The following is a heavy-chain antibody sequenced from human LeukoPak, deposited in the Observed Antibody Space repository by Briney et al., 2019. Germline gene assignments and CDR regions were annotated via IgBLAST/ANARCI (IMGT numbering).Heavy chain of an antibody. J-gene: IGHJ4*02. CDR1: GGSISSGGYY. D-gene: IGHD3-16*02. Sequence: PSETLSLTCTVSGGSISSGGYYWSWIRQHPGKGLEWIGYIYYSGSTYYNPSLKSRVTISVDTSKNQFSLKLSSVTAADTAVYYCARGRHYDYVWGSYRYPSPFDYWGQGTLVTVSS. CDR2: IYYSGST. V-gene: IGHV4-31*03. CDR3: ARGRHYDYVWGSYRYPSPFDY.